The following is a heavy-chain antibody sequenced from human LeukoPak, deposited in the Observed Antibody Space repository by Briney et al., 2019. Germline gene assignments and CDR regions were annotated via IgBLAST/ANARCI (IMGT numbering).Heavy chain of an antibody. CDR1: GFTFSSYG. CDR3: ARYCSGGTCKLGYYYYGMDV. D-gene: IGHD2-15*01. CDR2: IWYDGSNK. Sequence: GGSLRLSCAASGFTFSSYGMHWDRQAPGKGLEWVAVIWYDGSNKYYADSVKGRFTISRDNSKNTLYLQMNSLRAEDTAVYYCARYCSGGTCKLGYYYYGMDVWGQGTTVTVSS. V-gene: IGHV3-33*01. J-gene: IGHJ6*02.